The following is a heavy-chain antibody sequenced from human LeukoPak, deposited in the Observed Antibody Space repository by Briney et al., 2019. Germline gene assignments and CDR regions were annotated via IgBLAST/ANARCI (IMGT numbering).Heavy chain of an antibody. J-gene: IGHJ4*02. CDR1: GGSISSYY. D-gene: IGHD3-10*01. V-gene: IGHV4-59*01. CDR3: ARVQRARGVITFDY. Sequence: PSETLSLTCTVSGGSISSYYWSWIRQPPGKGLEWIGYIYYSGSTNYNPSLKSRVTISVDTSKNQFSLKLSSVTAADTAVYYCARVQRARGVITFDYWGQGTLVTVSS. CDR2: IYYSGST.